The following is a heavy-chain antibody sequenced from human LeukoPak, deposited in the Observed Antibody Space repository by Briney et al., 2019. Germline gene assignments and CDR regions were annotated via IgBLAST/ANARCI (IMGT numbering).Heavy chain of an antibody. CDR3: ATGGVYYYHGMDV. Sequence: GGSLRLSCAASGFTFSNYAMTWDRQAPGKGLEWVSAISGSGGNTYYADSVKGRFVISRDNSKNTLYLQMNRLRAEDTAVYYCATGGVYYYHGMDVWGQGTTVTVSS. V-gene: IGHV3-23*01. D-gene: IGHD3-16*01. J-gene: IGHJ6*02. CDR1: GFTFSNYA. CDR2: ISGSGGNT.